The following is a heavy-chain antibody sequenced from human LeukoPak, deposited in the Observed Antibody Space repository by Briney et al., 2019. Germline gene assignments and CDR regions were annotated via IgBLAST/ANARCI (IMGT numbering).Heavy chain of an antibody. CDR3: ARVGDYGDYYYYGMDV. J-gene: IGHJ6*02. Sequence: PSETLSLTCTVSGGSISSYYWSWIRQPPGKGLEWIGYIYYSGSTNYNPSLKSRVTISVDTSKNQLSLKLSSVTAADTAVYYCARVGDYGDYYYYGMDVWGQGTTVTVSS. CDR1: GGSISSYY. D-gene: IGHD4-17*01. CDR2: IYYSGST. V-gene: IGHV4-59*01.